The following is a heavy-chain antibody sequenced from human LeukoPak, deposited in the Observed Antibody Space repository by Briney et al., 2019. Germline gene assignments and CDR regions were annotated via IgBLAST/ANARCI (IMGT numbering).Heavy chain of an antibody. D-gene: IGHD5-12*01. CDR3: AKDSNTGYVSVGPDY. CDR1: GFVFSSYG. CDR2: IRFDGSNE. Sequence: GGSLRLSCAASGFVFSSYGMHWVRQAPGKGLEWVAFIRFDGSNEYYADSVKGRFTISRDNSKSTLYLQTTSLRAEDTGVYSCAKDSNTGYVSVGPDYWGLGTLVTVSS. V-gene: IGHV3-30*02. J-gene: IGHJ4*02.